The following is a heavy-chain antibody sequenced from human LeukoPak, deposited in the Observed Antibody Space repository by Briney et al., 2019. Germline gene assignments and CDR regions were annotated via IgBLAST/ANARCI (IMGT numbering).Heavy chain of an antibody. CDR1: GGPFTGDY. CDR2: INHSGST. V-gene: IGHV4-34*01. CDR3: ARGEIVVVPAAIPYYYYYMDV. J-gene: IGHJ6*03. Sequence: SETLSLTCAVSGGPFTGDYWTWIRQPPGKGLEWIGEINHSGSTNYNPSLKSRVTISVDTSKNQFSLKLSSVTAADTAVYYCARGEIVVVPAAIPYYYYYMDVWGKGTTVTVSS. D-gene: IGHD2-2*01.